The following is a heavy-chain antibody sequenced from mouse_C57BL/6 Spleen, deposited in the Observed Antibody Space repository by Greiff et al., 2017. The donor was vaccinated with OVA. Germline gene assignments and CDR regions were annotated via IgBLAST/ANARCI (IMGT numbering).Heavy chain of an antibody. V-gene: IGHV1-72*01. CDR3: ARRGYYGSSYWYFDV. D-gene: IGHD1-1*01. Sequence: VQLQQPGAELVKPGASVKLSCKASGYTFTSYWMHWVKQRPGRGLEWIGRIDPNSGGTTYDEKFKSKARLTVDKPSSSAYMQLSHLTSEDSAVSYCARRGYYGSSYWYFDVWGTGTTVTVSS. CDR1: GYTFTSYW. J-gene: IGHJ1*03. CDR2: IDPNSGGT.